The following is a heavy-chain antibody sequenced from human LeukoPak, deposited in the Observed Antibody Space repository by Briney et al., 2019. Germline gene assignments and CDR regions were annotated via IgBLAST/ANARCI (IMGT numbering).Heavy chain of an antibody. CDR1: GGSVSSYY. CDR3: ARVDYDSSGYNSGFDY. V-gene: IGHV4-59*08. Sequence: SETLSLTCTVPGGSVSSYYWSWIRQPPGKGLEWIGYIYYSGSTYYNPFLKSRVTISVDTSKNQFSLKLSSVTAADTAVYYCARVDYDSSGYNSGFDYWGQGTLATVSS. J-gene: IGHJ4*02. D-gene: IGHD3-22*01. CDR2: IYYSGST.